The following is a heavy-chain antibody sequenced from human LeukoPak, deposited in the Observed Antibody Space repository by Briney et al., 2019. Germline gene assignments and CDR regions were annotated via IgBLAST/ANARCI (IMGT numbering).Heavy chain of an antibody. CDR2: INHSGST. V-gene: IGHV4-34*01. J-gene: IGHJ4*02. D-gene: IGHD5-24*01. Sequence: PSETLSLTCAVYGGSFSGYYWSWIRQPPGKGLEWIGEINHSGSTNYNPSLKSRVTISVDRSKNQFSLKLSSVTAADTAVYYCARGRDGYLDYWGQGTLVTVSS. CDR3: ARGRDGYLDY. CDR1: GGSFSGYY.